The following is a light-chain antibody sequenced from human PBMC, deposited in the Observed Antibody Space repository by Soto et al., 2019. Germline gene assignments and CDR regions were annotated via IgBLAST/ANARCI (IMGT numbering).Light chain of an antibody. J-gene: IGKJ2*01. V-gene: IGKV1-39*01. CDR1: QSISSY. Sequence: DLQMTQSPSSLSAAVGDRVTITCRASQSISSYLNWYQHKPGKAPKLLIYAASRLQGGVPSRFSGSDSGTDFTLTISSLQPEDFATYYCQQSYSAPYTFGQGTKLETK. CDR2: AAS. CDR3: QQSYSAPYT.